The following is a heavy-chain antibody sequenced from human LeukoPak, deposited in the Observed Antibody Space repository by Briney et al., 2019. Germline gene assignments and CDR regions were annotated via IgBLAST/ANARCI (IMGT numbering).Heavy chain of an antibody. CDR1: GFTVSSNY. V-gene: IGHV3-20*01. J-gene: IGHJ4*02. D-gene: IGHD3-9*01. Sequence: GGSLRLSCAASGFTVSSNYMSWVRQAPGKGLEWVSGINWNGGSTGYADSVKGRFTISRDNAKNSLYLQMNSLRAEDTALCHCARVVYDILTGRNTEFDYWGQGTLVTVSS. CDR2: INWNGGST. CDR3: ARVVYDILTGRNTEFDY.